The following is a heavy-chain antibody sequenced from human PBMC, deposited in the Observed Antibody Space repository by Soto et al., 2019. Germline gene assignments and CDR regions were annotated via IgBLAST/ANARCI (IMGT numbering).Heavy chain of an antibody. D-gene: IGHD6-6*01. V-gene: IGHV1-2*02. Sequence: ASVKVSCKASGYTFTGYYMHWVRQAPGQGLEWMGWINPNSGGTNYAQKFQGRVTMTRDTSISTAYMEPSRLRSDDTAVYYCARGAAARRPSAYYGMDVWGQGTTVTVSS. CDR3: ARGAAARRPSAYYGMDV. CDR2: INPNSGGT. J-gene: IGHJ6*02. CDR1: GYTFTGYY.